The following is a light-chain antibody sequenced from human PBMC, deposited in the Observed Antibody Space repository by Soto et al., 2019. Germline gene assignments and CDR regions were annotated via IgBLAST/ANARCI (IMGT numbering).Light chain of an antibody. CDR3: QQRFAWPNS. CDR1: QSVSIY. Sequence: EIVLTQSPATLSLSPGERATLSCRASQSVSIYLAWYQQRPRQTPRLLIYDISTRAAGIPARFSGSVFRKDYTLTISHLEPEDSAVYYCQQRFAWPNSFGGGTKVQI. V-gene: IGKV3-11*01. J-gene: IGKJ4*01. CDR2: DIS.